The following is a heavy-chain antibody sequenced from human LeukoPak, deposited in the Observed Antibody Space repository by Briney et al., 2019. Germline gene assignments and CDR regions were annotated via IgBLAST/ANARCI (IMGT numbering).Heavy chain of an antibody. CDR1: GYTFTSYG. CDR3: ASIMITFGGVIARQEDY. Sequence: ASVKVSCKASGYTFTSYGISWVRQAPGQGLEWMGWISAYNGNTNYAQKLQGRVTMTTDTSTSTAYMELRSLRSDDTAVYYCASIMITFGGVIARQEDYWGQGTLVTVSS. J-gene: IGHJ4*02. CDR2: ISAYNGNT. D-gene: IGHD3-16*02. V-gene: IGHV1-18*01.